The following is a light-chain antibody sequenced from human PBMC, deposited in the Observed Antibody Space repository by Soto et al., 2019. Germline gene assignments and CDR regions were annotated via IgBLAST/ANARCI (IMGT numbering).Light chain of an antibody. CDR2: DAS. J-gene: IGKJ3*01. CDR3: QQYNSYSS. V-gene: IGKV1-5*01. CDR1: QSISSW. Sequence: DIQMTQSPSTLSASVGGRVTITCRASQSISSWLAWYQQQPGKAPQLLIYDASFLESGVPSRFIGIGSGTEFTLSISSLQPDDFATDDCQQYNSYSSFGPGTKVDIK.